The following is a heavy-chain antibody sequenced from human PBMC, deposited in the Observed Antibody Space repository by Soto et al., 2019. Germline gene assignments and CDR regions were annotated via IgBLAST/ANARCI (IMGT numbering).Heavy chain of an antibody. CDR2: IYWDDDK. Sequence: QITLRESGPTRVRPTQTLSLTCTFSGFSLHTSQVGLGWIRQPPGKDLEWLALIYWDDDKRYSPSLKSRLSITKETSEIQVVLTMTNMDPVDTATYYCAYRALYSGSYWDGGYFDSWGQGAMITVSS. V-gene: IGHV2-5*02. CDR3: AYRALYSGSYWDGGYFDS. CDR1: GFSLHTSQVG. J-gene: IGHJ4*02. D-gene: IGHD1-26*01.